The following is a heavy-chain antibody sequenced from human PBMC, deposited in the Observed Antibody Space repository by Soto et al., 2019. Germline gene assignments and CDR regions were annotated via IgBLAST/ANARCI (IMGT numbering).Heavy chain of an antibody. CDR2: ISYDGNNR. CDR1: GLSFRSHG. CDR3: AKDHRNGGSRVDY. Sequence: QVQLVESGGGVVQPGRSPRLSCAVSGLSFRSHGMHWVRQAPGKGLEWVAFISYDGNNRKYADSVKGRFTISRDNSKDALYLEMSGLRGGDTAVYYCAKDHRNGGSRVDYWGQGTLVTVSS. V-gene: IGHV3-30*18. D-gene: IGHD2-15*01. J-gene: IGHJ4*02.